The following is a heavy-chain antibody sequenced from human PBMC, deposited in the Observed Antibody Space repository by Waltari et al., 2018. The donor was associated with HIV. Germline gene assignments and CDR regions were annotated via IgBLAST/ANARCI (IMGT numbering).Heavy chain of an antibody. V-gene: IGHV3-74*01. CDR1: GFSVRNHW. CDR3: ARASHYIEFSTFDGDYYFDL. CDR2: INSDGSTR. Sequence: VQLVESGGGSLQTGGSLRLSCAGSGFSVRNHWMGWVRQGPGKGLVWVARINSDGSTRNYADAVKGRFVISRDNSRNTVYLQLNSVKVEDTAVYFCARASHYIEFSTFDGDYYFDLWGRGTRVAVSS. D-gene: IGHD3-9*01. J-gene: IGHJ4*02.